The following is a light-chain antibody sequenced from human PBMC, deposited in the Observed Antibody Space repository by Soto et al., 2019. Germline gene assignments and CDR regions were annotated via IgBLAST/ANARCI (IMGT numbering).Light chain of an antibody. Sequence: IVLTQSPGTLSVSPGERATLSCRASESVSNNYLAWYQQRPGQAPRLLIYGASTRATGIPDRFSGSESGTDFTLTISRLETEDFAVYYCQQYGTSPRTFGQGTKVDIK. J-gene: IGKJ1*01. CDR3: QQYGTSPRT. CDR1: ESVSNNY. CDR2: GAS. V-gene: IGKV3-20*01.